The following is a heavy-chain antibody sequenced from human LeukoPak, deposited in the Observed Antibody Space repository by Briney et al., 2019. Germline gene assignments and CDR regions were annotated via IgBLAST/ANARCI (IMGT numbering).Heavy chain of an antibody. CDR1: GASISSDC. Sequence: SETLSLTCTVSGASISSDCWIWIRQTPGKGPEWIGYHCGNTDYNPSLKSRVSISVDTSKNQFSLKLNSISTADTAVYYCARGQGWPPDHWGQGGLVTVSS. D-gene: IGHD2-15*01. CDR3: ARGQGWPPDH. CDR2: YHCGNT. J-gene: IGHJ4*02. V-gene: IGHV4-59*01.